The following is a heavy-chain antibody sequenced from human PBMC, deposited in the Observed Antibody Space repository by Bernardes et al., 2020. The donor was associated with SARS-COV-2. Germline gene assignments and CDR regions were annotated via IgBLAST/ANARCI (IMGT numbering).Heavy chain of an antibody. CDR3: ARGFDY. CDR2: LYHTGST. Sequence: SETLSLTCTVSGGSISAYYWSWFRQPPGKGLEWIGYLYHTGSTNYNPSLQSRVTISVDTSKNQFSLKLSSVTAADTAVYYCARGFDYWGQGILVTVSS. V-gene: IGHV4-59*01. J-gene: IGHJ4*02. CDR1: GGSISAYY.